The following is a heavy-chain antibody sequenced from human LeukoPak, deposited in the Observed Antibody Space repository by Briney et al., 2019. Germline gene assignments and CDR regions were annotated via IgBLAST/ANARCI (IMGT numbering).Heavy chain of an antibody. CDR2: IYYSGST. CDR3: ARKGIAAAGTDY. D-gene: IGHD6-13*01. V-gene: IGHV4-39*07. CDR1: GGSISSSSYY. J-gene: IGHJ4*02. Sequence: SGTLSLTCAVSGGSISSSSYYWGWIRQPPGKGLEWIGSIYYSGSTYYNPSLKSRVTISVDTSKNQFSLKLSSVTAADTAVYYCARKGIAAAGTDYWGQGTLVTVSS.